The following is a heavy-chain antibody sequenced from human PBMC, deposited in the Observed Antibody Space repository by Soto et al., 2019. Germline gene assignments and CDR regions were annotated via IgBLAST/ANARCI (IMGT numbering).Heavy chain of an antibody. Sequence: PGGSLRLSCAASGFTFSSYGMHWVRQAPGKGLEWVAVIWYDGSNKYYADSVKGRFTISRDNSKNTLYLQRNSLRAEDTAVYYCARVHFGVIHGAFEIWGQGTMVTV. CDR2: IWYDGSNK. J-gene: IGHJ3*02. V-gene: IGHV3-33*01. CDR3: ARVHFGVIHGAFEI. CDR1: GFTFSSYG. D-gene: IGHD3-3*01.